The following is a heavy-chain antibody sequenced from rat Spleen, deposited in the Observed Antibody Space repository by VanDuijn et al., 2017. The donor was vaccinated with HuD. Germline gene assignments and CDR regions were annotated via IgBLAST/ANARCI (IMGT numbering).Heavy chain of an antibody. CDR3: ARGGFFRY. CDR1: GFSLSRHG. V-gene: IGHV2-13*01. J-gene: IGHJ2*01. D-gene: IGHD1-6*01. CDR2: IWGDGST. Sequence: QVHLKESGPGRVQPSQTLSLTCTVSGFSLSRHGVIWVRQPPGKGLEWMGGIWGDGSTNYNSALKSRLSISRDTAKSQVYLKMNSLRSEDTATYYCARGGFFRYWGQGVMVTVSS.